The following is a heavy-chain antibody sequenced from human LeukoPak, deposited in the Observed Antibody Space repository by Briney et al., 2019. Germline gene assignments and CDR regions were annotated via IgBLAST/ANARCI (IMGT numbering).Heavy chain of an antibody. Sequence: SGESLRLSCAASGFTFTTYWLGWVRQPPGKGLEWVANIKQDGTEKYYVDSVKGRFTISRDNSKNTLYLQMNSLRAEDTAMYYCARENLEPGKTHEYWGQGTLVTVSS. J-gene: IGHJ4*02. D-gene: IGHD1-1*01. CDR3: ARENLEPGKTHEY. CDR2: IKQDGTEK. V-gene: IGHV3-7*01. CDR1: GFTFTTYW.